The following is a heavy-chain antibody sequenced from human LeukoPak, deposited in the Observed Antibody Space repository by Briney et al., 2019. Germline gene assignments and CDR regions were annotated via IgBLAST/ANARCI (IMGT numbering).Heavy chain of an antibody. V-gene: IGHV3-30*03. CDR3: ATENYLDSSAYLGH. D-gene: IGHD3-22*01. Sequence: PGGSLRLSCAAWGFTFSSYDTHWVRQAPGKGLEWVAVISSDGSNKYYADSVKGGFTISRDNSKNTLYLQMNSLSPEDTAVYYCATENYLDSSAYLGHWGQGTLVTVSS. CDR2: ISSDGSNK. CDR1: GFTFSSYD. J-gene: IGHJ4*02.